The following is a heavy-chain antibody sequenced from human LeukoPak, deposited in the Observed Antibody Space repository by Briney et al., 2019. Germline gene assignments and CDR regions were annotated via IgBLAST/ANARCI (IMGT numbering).Heavy chain of an antibody. Sequence: LSLTCTVSGGSISSGGYYWSWIRQHPGKGLEWVSYISSSGSTIYYADSVKGRFTISRDNAKNSLYLQMNSLRAEDTAVYYCARDVVDFWSGYSHYFDYWGQGTLVTVSS. V-gene: IGHV3-11*01. J-gene: IGHJ4*02. D-gene: IGHD3-3*01. CDR1: GGSISSGGYY. CDR2: ISSSGSTI. CDR3: ARDVVDFWSGYSHYFDY.